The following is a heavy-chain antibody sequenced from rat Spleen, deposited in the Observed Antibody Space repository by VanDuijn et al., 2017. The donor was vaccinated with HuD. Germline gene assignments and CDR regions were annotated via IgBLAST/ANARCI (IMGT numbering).Heavy chain of an antibody. V-gene: IGHV5-29*01. CDR2: ISYGDSSGHSST. J-gene: IGHJ2*01. CDR3: ARRHYGYTDYFDY. D-gene: IGHD1-9*01. Sequence: EVQLVESDGGLVQPGRSLKLSCAASGFTFSDYGVAWVRQAPTTGLEWVATISYGDSSGHSSTYYRDSVKGRFTISRDNAKSTLSLQMDSLRSDDTATYYCARRHYGYTDYFDYWGQGVMVTVSS. CDR1: GFTFSDYG.